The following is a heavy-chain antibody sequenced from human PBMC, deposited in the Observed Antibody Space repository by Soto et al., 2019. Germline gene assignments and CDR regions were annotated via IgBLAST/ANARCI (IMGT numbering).Heavy chain of an antibody. CDR2: ISGSGGST. V-gene: IGHV3-23*01. J-gene: IGHJ6*02. CDR3: ARGTYYDFWSGYFPPMNYYYYYGMDV. D-gene: IGHD3-3*01. CDR1: GFTFSRYA. Sequence: GGSLRLSCAASGFTFSRYAMSWVRQAPGKGLEWVSAISGSGGSTYYADSVKGRFTISRDNSKNTLYLQMNSLRAEDTAVCYCARGTYYDFWSGYFPPMNYYYYYGMDVWGQGTTVTVSS.